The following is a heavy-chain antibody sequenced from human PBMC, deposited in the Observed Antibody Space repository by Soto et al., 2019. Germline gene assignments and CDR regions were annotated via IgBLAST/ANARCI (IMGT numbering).Heavy chain of an antibody. CDR1: GYSFTTYG. CDR2: ISAYNGHT. V-gene: IGHV1-18*01. D-gene: IGHD3-16*01. CDR3: ARGGTWGARDFDY. Sequence: QVQLVQSGGEVKRPGASVRVSCKASGYSFTTYGIGWVRQAPGQGLEWMGWISAYNGHTDYALKFQGRVTMTTDTATNTVSMERRSLKFEDTAVYYCARGGTWGARDFDYWGQGTLVTVSS. J-gene: IGHJ4*02.